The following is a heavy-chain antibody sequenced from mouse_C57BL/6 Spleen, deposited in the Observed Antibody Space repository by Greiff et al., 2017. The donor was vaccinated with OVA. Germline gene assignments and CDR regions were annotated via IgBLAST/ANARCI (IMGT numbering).Heavy chain of an antibody. D-gene: IGHD2-2*01. CDR1: GFSLTSYG. Sequence: QVQLKESGPGLVQPSQSLSITCTVSGFSLTSYGVHWVRQSPGTGLEWLGVIWSGGSTDYNAAFISRLSISKNNSKSQVFFKMNSLQADDTAIYYCASMVTGAYYAMDYWGQGTSVTVSS. V-gene: IGHV2-2*01. CDR2: IWSGGST. J-gene: IGHJ4*01. CDR3: ASMVTGAYYAMDY.